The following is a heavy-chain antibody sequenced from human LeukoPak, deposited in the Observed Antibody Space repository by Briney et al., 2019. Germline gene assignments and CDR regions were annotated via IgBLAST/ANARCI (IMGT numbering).Heavy chain of an antibody. D-gene: IGHD1-26*01. CDR1: GYSFTSYW. Sequence: GESLKISCKGSGYSFTSYWISWVRQMPGKGLEWMGRIDPSDSYTNYSPSFQGHVTISADKSISTAYLQWSSLKASDTAMCYCARLGRSKTPQFIVGAFWRVYFDYWGQGTLVTVSS. J-gene: IGHJ4*02. V-gene: IGHV5-10-1*01. CDR2: IDPSDSYT. CDR3: ARLGRSKTPQFIVGAFWRVYFDY.